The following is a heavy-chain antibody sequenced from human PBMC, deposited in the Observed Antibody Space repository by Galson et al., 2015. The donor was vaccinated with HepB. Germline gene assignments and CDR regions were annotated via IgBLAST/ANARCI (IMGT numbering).Heavy chain of an antibody. CDR1: GYTFTGYY. J-gene: IGHJ4*02. CDR3: AREGSVVGATWVDY. D-gene: IGHD1-26*01. Sequence: SVKVSCKASGYTFTGYYMHWVRQAPGQGLEWVGWINPNSGGTNYAQKFQGRVTMTRDTSISTAYMELSRLRSDDTAVYYCAREGSVVGATWVDYWGQGTLVTVSS. V-gene: IGHV1-2*02. CDR2: INPNSGGT.